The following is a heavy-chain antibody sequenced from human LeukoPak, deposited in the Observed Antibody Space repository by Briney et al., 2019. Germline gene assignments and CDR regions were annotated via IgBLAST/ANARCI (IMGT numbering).Heavy chain of an antibody. J-gene: IGHJ4*02. CDR3: ASGHPMSIVGATSFDY. V-gene: IGHV3-21*01. CDR2: ISSSSSYI. Sequence: GGSLRLSCAASGFTFSSYSMNWVRQAPGKGLEWVSSISSSSSYIYYADSVKGRFTISRDNAKNSLYLQMNSLRAEDTAVYYCASGHPMSIVGATSFDYWGQGTLVTVSS. CDR1: GFTFSSYS. D-gene: IGHD1-26*01.